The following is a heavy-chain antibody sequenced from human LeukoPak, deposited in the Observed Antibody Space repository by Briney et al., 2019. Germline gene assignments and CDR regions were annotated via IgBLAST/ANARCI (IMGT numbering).Heavy chain of an antibody. CDR1: GGSFSGYY. CDR2: INHSGST. J-gene: IGHJ4*02. CDR3: ARAPDTVTTALDY. D-gene: IGHD4-17*01. V-gene: IGHV4-34*01. Sequence: SSETLSLTCAVYGGSFSGYYWSWIRQPPGKGLEWIGEINHSGSTNYNPSLKSRVTISVDTSKNQFSLKLSSVTAADTAVYYCARAPDTVTTALDYWGQGTLVTVSS.